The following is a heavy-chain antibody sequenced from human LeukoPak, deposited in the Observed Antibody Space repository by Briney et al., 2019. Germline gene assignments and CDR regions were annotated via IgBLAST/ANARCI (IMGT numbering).Heavy chain of an antibody. V-gene: IGHV3-23*01. D-gene: IGHD5-18*01. CDR1: GFTFSSYA. Sequence: GGSLRLSCAASGFTFSSYAMGWVRQAPGKGLEWVSSISASGSSTYYADSVKGRFTISRDNSKNTLYPQMSSLGAEDTAIYYCAKDLRGYTYGLGYWGQGTLVTVSS. CDR3: AKDLRGYTYGLGY. CDR2: ISASGSST. J-gene: IGHJ4*02.